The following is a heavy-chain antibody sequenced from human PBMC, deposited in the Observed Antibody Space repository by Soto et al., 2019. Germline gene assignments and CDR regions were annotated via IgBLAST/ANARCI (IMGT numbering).Heavy chain of an antibody. V-gene: IGHV1-3*01. CDR3: ARDPNDSSAYYHHYYYGMDV. J-gene: IGHJ6*02. CDR1: GYTFTSYG. CDR2: INAGNGNT. Sequence: ASVNVSCKASGYTFTSYGIHWVRQAPGQRLEWTGWINAGNGNTKYSEKFQGRVTITRDTSASTAYLELSSLRSEDTAVYYCARDPNDSSAYYHHYYYGMDVSGQGTTVTVSS. D-gene: IGHD3-22*01.